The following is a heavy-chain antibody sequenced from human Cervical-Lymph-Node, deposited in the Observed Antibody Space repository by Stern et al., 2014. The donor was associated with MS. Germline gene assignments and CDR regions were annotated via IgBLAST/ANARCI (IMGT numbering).Heavy chain of an antibody. CDR1: GYTFTTYW. V-gene: IGHV5-51*01. J-gene: IGHJ4*02. CDR2: FYPADSDT. Sequence: VQLVQSGAEVKKPGESLKISCKGSGYTFTTYWIGWVRQMPGKGLEWMGRFYPADSDTIYIPSFQGQVAFSADKSISTAYLQWSSLKASDTAMYFCARQLSSEALDYWGPGTLVTVSS. CDR3: ARQLSSEALDY. D-gene: IGHD6-19*01.